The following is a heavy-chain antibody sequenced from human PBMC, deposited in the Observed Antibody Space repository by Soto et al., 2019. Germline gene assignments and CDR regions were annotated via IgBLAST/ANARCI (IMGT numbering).Heavy chain of an antibody. CDR2: ISAYNGNT. D-gene: IGHD2-21*02. Sequence: QVQLVQSGAEVKKPGASVKVSCKASGYTFTSYCISWVRQAPGQGLEWMGWISAYNGNTNYAQKLQGRVTMTTDTSTSKAYMELGSLRADDTAVYYCARRDLADCGGDCYSDWFDPWGQGTLVTVSS. CDR3: ARRDLADCGGDCYSDWFDP. V-gene: IGHV1-18*04. J-gene: IGHJ5*02. CDR1: GYTFTSYC.